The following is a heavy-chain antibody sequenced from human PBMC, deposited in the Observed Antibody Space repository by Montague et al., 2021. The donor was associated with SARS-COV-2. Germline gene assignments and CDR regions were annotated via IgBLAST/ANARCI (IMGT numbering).Heavy chain of an antibody. Sequence: SETLSLTCTVSGGSISSYYWSWIRQPPGKGLEWIGYIYYSGSTNSNPSLKSRVTISVDTSKNQFSLKLSSVTAADTAVYYCARARRYQLPITFFGVGMADAFDIWGQGTMVTVSS. D-gene: IGHD3-3*01. CDR2: IYYSGST. V-gene: IGHV4-59*12. CDR3: ARARRYQLPITFFGVGMADAFDI. CDR1: GGSISSYY. J-gene: IGHJ3*02.